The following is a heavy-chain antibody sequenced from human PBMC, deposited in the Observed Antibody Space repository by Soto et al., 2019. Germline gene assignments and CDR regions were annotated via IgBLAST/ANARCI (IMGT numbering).Heavy chain of an antibody. CDR3: ARLGRIYGVVQTDVYDGLDV. D-gene: IGHD3-3*01. Sequence: QVQMVESGGGVVQPGRSLRLSCAVSGFRSSNYEMNWVRQAPDKGLEWVSVLSYDGTNEYYADSVKGRFTISRDNSKNTQYLQMNSLRPEETAVYCCARLGRIYGVVQTDVYDGLDVWGQETAVSFSS. J-gene: IGHJ6*01. V-gene: IGHV3-30-3*01. CDR2: LSYDGTNE. CDR1: GFRSSNYE.